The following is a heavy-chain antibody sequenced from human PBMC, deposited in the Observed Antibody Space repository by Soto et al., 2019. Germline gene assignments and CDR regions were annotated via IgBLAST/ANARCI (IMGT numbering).Heavy chain of an antibody. CDR2: ISAGGDNT. D-gene: IGHD2-2*01. V-gene: IGHV3-23*01. CDR3: AKERYCSATSCYGGFDF. Sequence: PGGSLRLSCAASGFDFRSYAMSWVRLAPGRGLEWVSTISAGGDNTQVAETLRGRFTVVRDNSKDTLHLQMNTLRADDTAIYWCAKERYCSATSCYGGFDFWGQGTVVTVSS. J-gene: IGHJ3*01. CDR1: GFDFRSYA.